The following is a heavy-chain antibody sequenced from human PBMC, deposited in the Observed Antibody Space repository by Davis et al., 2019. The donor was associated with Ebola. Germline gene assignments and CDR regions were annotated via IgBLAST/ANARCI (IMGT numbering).Heavy chain of an antibody. CDR3: ARDSSGRYYFDY. CDR2: INAGNGNT. D-gene: IGHD6-19*01. CDR1: GYTFTSYA. J-gene: IGHJ4*02. V-gene: IGHV1-3*01. Sequence: ASVKVSCKASGYTFTSYAMHWVRQAPGQRLEWMGWINAGNGNTKYSQKFQGRVTITRDTSASTAYMELSSLRYEDTAVYYCARDSSGRYYFDYWGQGTLVTVSS.